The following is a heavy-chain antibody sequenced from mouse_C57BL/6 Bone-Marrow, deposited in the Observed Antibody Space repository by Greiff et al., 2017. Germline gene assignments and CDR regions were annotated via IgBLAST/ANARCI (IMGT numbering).Heavy chain of an antibody. Sequence: QVQLQQPGAELVKPGASVKMSCKASGYTFTSYWITWVKQRPGQGLEWIGDIYPGSGSTNYNEKFKGKATMTVDTSSSTAYMQLSSLTSEDSAVYYCATLYYDYDAPFAYWGQGTLVTVSA. J-gene: IGHJ3*01. CDR2: IYPGSGST. CDR1: GYTFTSYW. CDR3: ATLYYDYDAPFAY. D-gene: IGHD2-4*01. V-gene: IGHV1-55*01.